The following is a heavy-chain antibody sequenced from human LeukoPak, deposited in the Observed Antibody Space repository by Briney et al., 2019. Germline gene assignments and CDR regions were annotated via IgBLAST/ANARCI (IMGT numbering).Heavy chain of an antibody. CDR1: GFKFRAFT. CDR3: AKEKDTIYFDL. D-gene: IGHD2-21*01. Sequence: GGSLRLSCVGSGFKFRAFTMHWVRQAPGRGLEWVSLFSRNGVTTFYADSVRGRFTISRDNSENSVYLQMDSLTTEDTAVYYCAKEKDTIYFDLWGQGTPVTVSA. J-gene: IGHJ3*01. CDR2: FSRNGVTT. V-gene: IGHV3-43*01.